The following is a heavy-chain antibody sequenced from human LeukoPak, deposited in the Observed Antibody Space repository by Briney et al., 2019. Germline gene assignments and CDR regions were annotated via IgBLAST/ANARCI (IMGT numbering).Heavy chain of an antibody. J-gene: IGHJ5*02. V-gene: IGHV1-2*02. CDR2: INPNNGVT. Sequence: ASVKVSCKTSGYTFRGHFIQWVRQAPGQGHEWMGWINPNNGVTNYAQNFQGRVTMTSDTSVSAAYMELSRLTSDDTAVYFCARGSNFWSGYYQSYFDPWGQGTLVTVSS. CDR1: GYTFRGHF. CDR3: ARGSNFWSGYYQSYFDP. D-gene: IGHD3-3*01.